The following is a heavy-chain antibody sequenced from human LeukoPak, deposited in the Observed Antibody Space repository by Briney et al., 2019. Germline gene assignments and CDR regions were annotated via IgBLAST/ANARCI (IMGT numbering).Heavy chain of an antibody. V-gene: IGHV3-30*03. D-gene: IGHD4-23*01. CDR1: GFTFSTYG. CDR2: ISYDGSNE. CDR3: ARDRGRPHQYGGNPGFDY. Sequence: PGRSLRLSCAASGFTFSTYGMHWVRQAPGKGLEWVAVISYDGSNEYYADSVKGRFTISRDNSKNTLYLQLNSLRAEDTGIYYCARDRGRPHQYGGNPGFDYWGQGTLSPSPQ. J-gene: IGHJ4*02.